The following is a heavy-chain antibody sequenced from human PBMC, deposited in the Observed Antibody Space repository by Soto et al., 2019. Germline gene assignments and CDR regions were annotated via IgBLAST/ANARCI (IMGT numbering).Heavy chain of an antibody. CDR3: ARGWSGYSYGPYYFDY. V-gene: IGHV4-34*01. CDR2: INHSGST. CDR1: GGSFSGYY. Sequence: SETLSLTCAVYGGSFSGYYWSWIRQPPGKGLEWIGEINHSGSTNYNPSLKSRVTISVDTSKNQFSLKLSSVTAADTAVYYCARGWSGYSYGPYYFDYWGRGTLVTVSS. D-gene: IGHD5-18*01. J-gene: IGHJ4*02.